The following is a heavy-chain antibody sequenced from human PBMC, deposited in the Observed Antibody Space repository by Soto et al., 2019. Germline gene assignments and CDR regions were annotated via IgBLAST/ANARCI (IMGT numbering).Heavy chain of an antibody. CDR2: IKSKTDGGTT. CDR1: GFTFSNAW. D-gene: IGHD7-27*01. J-gene: IGHJ4*02. Sequence: GGSLRLSCAASGFTFSNAWMSWVRQAPGKGLEWVGRIKSKTDGGTTDYAAPVKGRFTISRDDSKNTLYLQMNSLKTEDTAVYYCTSRPSNCYFDYWGQGTLVTVSS. V-gene: IGHV3-15*01. CDR3: TSRPSNCYFDY.